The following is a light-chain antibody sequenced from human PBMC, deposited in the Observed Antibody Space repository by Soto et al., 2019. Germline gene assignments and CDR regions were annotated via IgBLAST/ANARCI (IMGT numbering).Light chain of an antibody. CDR3: QQYNNWPQT. V-gene: IGKV3-15*01. CDR2: DAS. CDR1: QSVRSS. Sequence: EIGMTQSPATLSVSTGERATLSCRASQSVRSSLAWYQQTPGQAPRLLVFDASTRATGIPARFSGSGSGTEFTLTISSLQSEDFAVYYCQQYNNWPQTFGQGTKVDIK. J-gene: IGKJ1*01.